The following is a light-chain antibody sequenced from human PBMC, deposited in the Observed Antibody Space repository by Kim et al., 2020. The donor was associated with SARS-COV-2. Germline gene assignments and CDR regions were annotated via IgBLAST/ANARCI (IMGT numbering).Light chain of an antibody. J-gene: IGKJ2*01. V-gene: IGKV3-20*01. CDR3: QQYAIAPDN. CDR2: DAS. Sequence: LSPGERATLACRASQSVSSDYLAWYQQKPGQAPRLLIYDASSRATDVPDRFSGSGSGTDFTLTITRLEPEDFAVYYCQQYAIAPDNFGRGTKLEI. CDR1: QSVSSDY.